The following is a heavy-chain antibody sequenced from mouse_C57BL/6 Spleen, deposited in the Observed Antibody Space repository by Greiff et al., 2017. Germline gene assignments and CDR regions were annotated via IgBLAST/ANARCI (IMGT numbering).Heavy chain of an antibody. CDR1: GFNIKDYY. V-gene: IGHV14-2*01. CDR2: IDPEDGET. J-gene: IGHJ4*01. D-gene: IGHD2-3*01. Sequence: VQLQQSGAELVKPGASVKLSCTASGFNIKDYYMHWVKQRPEPGLEWIGRIDPEDGETKYAPKFQGKAPITADPSSNTAYLQLSSRTSEDTAVYYGARGVTTRSAMDYWGQGTSVTVSS. CDR3: ARGVTTRSAMDY.